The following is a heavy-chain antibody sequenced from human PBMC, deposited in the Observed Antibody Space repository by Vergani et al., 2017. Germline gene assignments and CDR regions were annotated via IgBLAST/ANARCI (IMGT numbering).Heavy chain of an antibody. Sequence: QVQLVQSGAEVKKPGASVKVSCKASGYTFTSYYMHWVRQAPGQGLEWMGIVNPSGGSTSYTQKFQCRVTMTRDTSTSTVYMGLSSLRSEDTAVDYCARDSSSVTRWYXFDYWGQGTLVTVSS. CDR3: ARDSSSVTRWYXFDY. CDR2: VNPSGGST. J-gene: IGHJ4*02. V-gene: IGHV1-46*01. D-gene: IGHD6-13*01. CDR1: GYTFTSYY.